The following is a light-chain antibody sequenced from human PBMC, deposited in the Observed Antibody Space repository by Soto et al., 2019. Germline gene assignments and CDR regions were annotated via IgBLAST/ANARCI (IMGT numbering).Light chain of an antibody. V-gene: IGKV3-20*01. CDR1: QSVSSN. J-gene: IGKJ4*01. Sequence: EIVMTQSPDTLSVSPGERATLSCRASQSVSSNLAWYQQKPGQAPRLLIYGASSRATGIPDRFSGSGSGTDFTLTISRLEPEDFAVYYCQQYGSSPSLTFGGGTKVDTK. CDR2: GAS. CDR3: QQYGSSPSLT.